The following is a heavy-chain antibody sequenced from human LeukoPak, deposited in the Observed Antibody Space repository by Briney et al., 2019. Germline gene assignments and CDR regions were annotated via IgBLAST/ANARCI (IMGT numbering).Heavy chain of an antibody. D-gene: IGHD6-6*01. V-gene: IGHV1-2*02. J-gene: IGHJ3*02. CDR1: GYTFTGYY. CDR3: ARDRGPIAARLQYAFDI. CDR2: INPNSGGT. Sequence: GASVKVSCKASGYTFTGYYMHWVRQAPGQGLEWMGWINPNSGGTNYAQKFQGRVTMTRDTSISTAYMELSRLRSDDTAVYYCARDRGPIAARLQYAFDIWGQGTMVTVSS.